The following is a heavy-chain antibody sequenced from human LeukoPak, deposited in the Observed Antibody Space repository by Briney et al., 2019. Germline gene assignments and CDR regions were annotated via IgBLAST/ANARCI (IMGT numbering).Heavy chain of an antibody. Sequence: ASAKVSCKASGYTFTSYGISWVRQAPGQGLEWMGWISVYNGNTNYAQNLQGRVTMTTDTSTSTAYMDLRRLTSDDTAVYYCARGVAGEPYYFDYWGQGTLVTVSS. D-gene: IGHD3-10*01. CDR3: ARGVAGEPYYFDY. J-gene: IGHJ4*02. CDR1: GYTFTSYG. V-gene: IGHV1-18*01. CDR2: ISVYNGNT.